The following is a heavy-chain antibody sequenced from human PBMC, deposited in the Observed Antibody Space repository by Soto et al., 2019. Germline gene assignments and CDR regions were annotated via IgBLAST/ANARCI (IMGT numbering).Heavy chain of an antibody. CDR2: IYYIENT. CDR3: ARLRVPNYYFDF. J-gene: IGHJ4*02. Sequence: SETLSLTCTVSGGSISSGDYYLGWIRQPPGKGLEWIGNIYYIENTFYNESLKSRVTISVDTSKNQFSLILRSVTAADTAVYFCARLRVPNYYFDFWGQGALVTVSS. CDR1: GGSISSGDYY. V-gene: IGHV4-39*01. D-gene: IGHD1-7*01.